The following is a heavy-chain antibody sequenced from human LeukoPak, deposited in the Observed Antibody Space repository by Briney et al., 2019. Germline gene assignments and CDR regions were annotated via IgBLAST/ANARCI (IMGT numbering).Heavy chain of an antibody. D-gene: IGHD3-10*01. CDR2: IYYSGST. Sequence: PSETLSLTCTVSGGSISSSSYYWGWIRQPPGKGLEWIGSIYYSGSTYYNPSLKSRVTISVDTSKNQFSLKLSSVTAADTAVYYCANTPRGGGWFDPWGQGTLVTVSS. CDR1: GGSISSSSYY. CDR3: ANTPRGGGWFDP. V-gene: IGHV4-39*07. J-gene: IGHJ5*02.